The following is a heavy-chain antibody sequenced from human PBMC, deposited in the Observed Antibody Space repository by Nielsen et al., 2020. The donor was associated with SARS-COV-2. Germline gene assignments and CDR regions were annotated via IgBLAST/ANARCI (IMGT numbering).Heavy chain of an antibody. D-gene: IGHD4-17*01. J-gene: IGHJ6*03. Sequence: GESLKISCSASGFTFSSTWMDWVRQAPGQGLVWVSRINPSGSGTAYADSVKGRFAVSRDNAGNTVVLQIHSLRVEDTAVYYCARARGAYGDYYYYYYTDVWGKGTTVTVSS. V-gene: IGHV3-74*01. CDR2: INPSGSGT. CDR1: GFTFSSTW. CDR3: ARARGAYGDYYYYYYTDV.